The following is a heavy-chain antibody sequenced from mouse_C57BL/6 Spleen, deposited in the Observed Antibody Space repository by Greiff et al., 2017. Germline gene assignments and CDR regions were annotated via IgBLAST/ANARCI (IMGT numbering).Heavy chain of an antibody. V-gene: IGHV1-66*01. Sequence: VQLQQSGPELVKPGASVKISCKASGYSFTSYYIHWVKQRPGQGLEWIGWIYPGSGNTKYNEKFKGKATLTADTSSSTAYMPLISLTSEDSAVYYSARTSLYFDYWGQGTTLTVSS. CDR3: ARTSLYFDY. CDR2: IYPGSGNT. J-gene: IGHJ2*01. CDR1: GYSFTSYY.